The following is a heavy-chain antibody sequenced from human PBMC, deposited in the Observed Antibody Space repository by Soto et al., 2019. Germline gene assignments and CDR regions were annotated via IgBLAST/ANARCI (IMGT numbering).Heavy chain of an antibody. D-gene: IGHD2-15*01. V-gene: IGHV3-33*01. CDR3: ARDRPSPYCSGSMCIPDHDNGLDA. CDR2: IWYNGRNK. CDR1: GFSFSTHG. Sequence: QIQLLESGGGVVQPGRFLRLSCTASGFSFSTHGMHWVRQAPGKGLEWVAVIWYNGRNKYYGDSARGRFTISRDNSKNPVDPQMTTLRVEDTAVYSCARDRPSPYCSGSMCIPDHDNGLDAWGQGPLVIVSS. J-gene: IGHJ5*02.